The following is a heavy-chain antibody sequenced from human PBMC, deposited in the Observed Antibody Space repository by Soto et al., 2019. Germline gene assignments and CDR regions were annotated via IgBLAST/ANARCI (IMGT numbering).Heavy chain of an antibody. CDR1: GFTFSIYS. V-gene: IGHV3-23*01. J-gene: IGHJ4*02. Sequence: GGSLRLSCAAFGFTFSIYSMNWVRQAPGKGLEWVSAVSGGGGSTFYAASVRGRFTISRDNSDNTVYLQMNSLRAEDTAVYYCAKASMIAFGGIIDFDYWGQGALVTVSS. D-gene: IGHD3-16*01. CDR3: AKASMIAFGGIIDFDY. CDR2: VSGGGGST.